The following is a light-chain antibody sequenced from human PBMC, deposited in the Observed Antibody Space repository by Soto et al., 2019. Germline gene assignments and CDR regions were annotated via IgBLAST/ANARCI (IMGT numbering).Light chain of an antibody. J-gene: IGLJ1*01. CDR1: SSDVGGYIF. V-gene: IGLV2-14*01. Sequence: QSALTQPASVSGSPGQSITISCTGSSSDVGGYIFVSWYQQHPGKAPKLMIYEVSKRPSGVSNRFSGSKSGNTASLTISGLQAEDEADYYCTSYSTSNSYVFGAGTKVTVL. CDR2: EVS. CDR3: TSYSTSNSYV.